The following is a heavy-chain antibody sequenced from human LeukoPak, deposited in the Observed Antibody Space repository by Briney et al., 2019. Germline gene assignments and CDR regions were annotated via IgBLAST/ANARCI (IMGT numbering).Heavy chain of an antibody. Sequence: GGSLRLACAAAGFTFSSYAMDSVRQAPGKGLGLVAVISYDGSNKYYADSVEGRFTISRDNCKNTLYLQMNSLRAEDTAVYYCARDSRIRNIVAAGYVYWGQGTLVTVSS. CDR2: ISYDGSNK. CDR3: ARDSRIRNIVAAGYVY. J-gene: IGHJ4*02. D-gene: IGHD6-13*01. CDR1: GFTFSSYA. V-gene: IGHV3-30*04.